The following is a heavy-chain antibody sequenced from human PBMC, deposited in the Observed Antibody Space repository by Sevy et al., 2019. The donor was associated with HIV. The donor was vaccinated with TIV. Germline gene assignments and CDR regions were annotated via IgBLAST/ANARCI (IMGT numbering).Heavy chain of an antibody. CDR1: GFTFGDYC. V-gene: IGHV3-49*04. Sequence: GGSLRLSCTASGFTFGDYCMSWVRQAPGKGLEWVAFLKSDVYGGTVDNAASVRGRSVISRDGSKTIAYLQMNDLKTEDTGVYYCTRWKAAQSIFDYWGQGALVTVSS. J-gene: IGHJ4*02. D-gene: IGHD6-13*01. CDR3: TRWKAAQSIFDY. CDR2: LKSDVYGGTV.